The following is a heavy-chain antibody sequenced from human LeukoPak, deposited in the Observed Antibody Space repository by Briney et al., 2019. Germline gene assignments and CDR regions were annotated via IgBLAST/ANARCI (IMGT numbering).Heavy chain of an antibody. Sequence: PSETLSLTCTVSGGSISSYYWGWIRQPPGKGLEWIGSIYYSGSTYYNPSLKSRVTISVDTSKNQFSLKLSSVTAADTAVYYCAREASSRGASFDYWGQGTLVTVSS. CDR3: AREASSRGASFDY. J-gene: IGHJ4*02. CDR2: IYYSGST. D-gene: IGHD1-26*01. CDR1: GGSISSYY. V-gene: IGHV4-39*07.